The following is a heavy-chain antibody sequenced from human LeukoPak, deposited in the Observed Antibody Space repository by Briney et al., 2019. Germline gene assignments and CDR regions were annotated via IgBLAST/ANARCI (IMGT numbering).Heavy chain of an antibody. CDR3: ARDAKGAFDI. Sequence: GGSLRLSCAASGFTFSSYSMNWVRQGPGKGLEWVSSISSSSSYIYYADSVKGRFTISRDNAKNSLYLQMNSLRAEDTAVYYCARDAKGAFDIWGQGTMVTVSS. J-gene: IGHJ3*02. CDR1: GFTFSSYS. V-gene: IGHV3-21*01. CDR2: ISSSSSYI.